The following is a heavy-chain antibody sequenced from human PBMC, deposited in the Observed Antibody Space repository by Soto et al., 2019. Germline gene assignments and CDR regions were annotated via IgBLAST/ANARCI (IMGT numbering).Heavy chain of an antibody. CDR1: GYIFTKYG. J-gene: IGHJ4*02. Sequence: QVQLVQSGAEVKKPGASVKVSCKASGYIFTKYGISWVRQAPGQGLEWMGWISAYNGNTNYAQKLQGRVTMTTNTSTGTAIMELMSLTSDDTAGYYCARDVPPVTTGGPGYWGQGSLVTVSS. V-gene: IGHV1-18*01. CDR3: ARDVPPVTTGGPGY. D-gene: IGHD4-17*01. CDR2: ISAYNGNT.